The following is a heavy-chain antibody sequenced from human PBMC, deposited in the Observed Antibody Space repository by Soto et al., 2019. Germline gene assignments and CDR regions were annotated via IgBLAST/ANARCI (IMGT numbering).Heavy chain of an antibody. CDR1: GYTFTGYY. CDR2: INPNSGGT. D-gene: IGHD3-10*01. V-gene: IGHV1-2*02. Sequence: ASVKVSCKASGYTFTGYYMHWVRQAPGQGLEWMGWINPNSGGTNYAQKFQGRVTMTRDTSISTAYMELGRLRSDDTAVYYCARGGHYYGSGGYYYYYYGMDVWGQGTTVTVSS. J-gene: IGHJ6*02. CDR3: ARGGHYYGSGGYYYYYYGMDV.